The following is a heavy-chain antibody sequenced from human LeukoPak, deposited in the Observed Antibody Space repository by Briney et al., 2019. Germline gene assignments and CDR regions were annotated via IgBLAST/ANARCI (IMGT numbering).Heavy chain of an antibody. D-gene: IGHD2-8*01. J-gene: IGHJ4*02. CDR1: GFTFSSYA. CDR3: AKEVIRQWTLMEYFDY. V-gene: IGHV3-23*01. Sequence: GGSLRLSCAASGFTFSSYAMTWVRQAPGKGLEWVSVISGSGGSTYYADSVKGRSTISRDNSKNTLYLQMSSLRAEDTAVYYCAKEVIRQWTLMEYFDYWGQGTLVTVSS. CDR2: ISGSGGST.